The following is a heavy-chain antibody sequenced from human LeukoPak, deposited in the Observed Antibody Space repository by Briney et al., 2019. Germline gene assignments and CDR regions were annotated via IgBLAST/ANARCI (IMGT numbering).Heavy chain of an antibody. V-gene: IGHV1-24*01. CDR2: FDPEDGET. Sequence: ASVKVSCKVSGYTLTELSMHWVRQAPGKGLEWMGGFDPEDGETIYAQKFQGRVTMTEDTSTDTAYMELSSLRSEDTAVYYCATALESGPGFDCWGQGTLVTVSS. D-gene: IGHD1-1*01. CDR3: ATALESGPGFDC. J-gene: IGHJ4*02. CDR1: GYTLTELS.